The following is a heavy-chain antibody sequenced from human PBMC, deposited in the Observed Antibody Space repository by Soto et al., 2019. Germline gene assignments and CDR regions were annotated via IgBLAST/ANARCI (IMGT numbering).Heavy chain of an antibody. CDR3: ATPYYFNL. V-gene: IGHV3-21*06. CDR2: ISDDSSYI. J-gene: IGHJ5*02. CDR1: GFTFSSYE. D-gene: IGHD3-22*01. Sequence: GGSLRLSCAASGFTFSSYEMNWVRQAPGKGLEWLSSISDDSSYIDYADSLRGRFTVSRDNARNSLYLQIDSLGVEDTAVYYCATPYYFNLWGPGTLVTVSS.